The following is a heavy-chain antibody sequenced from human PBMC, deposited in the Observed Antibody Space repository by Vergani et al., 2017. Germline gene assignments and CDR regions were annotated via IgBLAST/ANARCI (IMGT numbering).Heavy chain of an antibody. V-gene: IGHV1-8*01. CDR1: GYSFTSHD. Sequence: QVQLVQSGAGVKKPGASVKVSCEASGYSFTSHDIYWVRQAPGQGLEWMGWMSPDSGNRGFAQNFQGRISMTRNTSINTAYMELSSLTSEDTAIYYCARDYSNNNYFDPWGQGTLVTVSS. J-gene: IGHJ5*02. CDR2: MSPDSGNR. D-gene: IGHD4-11*01. CDR3: ARDYSNNNYFDP.